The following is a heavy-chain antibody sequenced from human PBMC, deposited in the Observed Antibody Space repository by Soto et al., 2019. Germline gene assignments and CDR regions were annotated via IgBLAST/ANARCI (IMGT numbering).Heavy chain of an antibody. CDR1: GFTFSDYY. V-gene: IGHV3-11*06. CDR3: ARVSGGYYDIDY. J-gene: IGHJ4*02. CDR2: ITSTTYT. Sequence: GGSLRLSCAASGFTFSDYYMSWIRQAPGKGLEWVSCITSTTYTNYADSVKGRFTISRDNAKNSLDLQMNGLRAEDTAVYYCARVSGGYYDIDYWGQGTLVTVSS. D-gene: IGHD3-22*01.